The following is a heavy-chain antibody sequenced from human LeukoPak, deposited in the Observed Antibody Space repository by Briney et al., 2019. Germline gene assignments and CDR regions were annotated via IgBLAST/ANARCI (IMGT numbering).Heavy chain of an antibody. CDR2: IYYSGSP. V-gene: IGHV4-39*01. J-gene: IGHJ4*02. D-gene: IGHD1-1*01. CDR3: ATWRTAKTGFDY. CDR1: DGSISNNNYY. Sequence: PSETLSLTCTVSDGSISNNNYYWAWIRQPPGKGLECIGSIYYSGSPSYSPSLKSRVTISVDTSKNQFSLMLSSVTAADTAVYYCATWRTAKTGFDYWGQGTLVTVSS.